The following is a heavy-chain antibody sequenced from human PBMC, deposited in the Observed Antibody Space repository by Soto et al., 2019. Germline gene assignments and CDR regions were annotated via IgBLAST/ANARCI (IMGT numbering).Heavy chain of an antibody. CDR1: GYTFFDYD. Sequence: ASVKVSCKASGYTFFDYDMHWVRKAPGQGLEWMGWINPNSGGTNYAQKFQGRVTMTRDTSISTAYMELSRLRSGDTAVYYCARGGWFGELSSQTQNYYYGMDVWGQGTPVTVSS. D-gene: IGHD3-10*01. CDR2: INPNSGGT. J-gene: IGHJ6*02. CDR3: ARGGWFGELSSQTQNYYYGMDV. V-gene: IGHV1-2*02.